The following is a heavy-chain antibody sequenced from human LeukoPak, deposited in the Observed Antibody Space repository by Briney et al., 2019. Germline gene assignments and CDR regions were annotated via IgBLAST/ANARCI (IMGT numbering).Heavy chain of an antibody. Sequence: SETLSLTCAVYGGSFSGYYWSWIRQPPGKGLEWIGEINRSGSTNYNPSLKSRVTISVDTSKNQFSLKLSSVTAADTAVYYCASPYYYGSGSSDYWGQGTLVTVSS. V-gene: IGHV4-34*01. D-gene: IGHD3-10*01. CDR3: ASPYYYGSGSSDY. CDR2: INRSGST. CDR1: GGSFSGYY. J-gene: IGHJ4*02.